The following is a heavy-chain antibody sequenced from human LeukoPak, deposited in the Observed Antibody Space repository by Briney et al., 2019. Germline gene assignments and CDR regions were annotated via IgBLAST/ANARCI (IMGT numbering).Heavy chain of an antibody. CDR2: IRSKANSYAT. J-gene: IGHJ4*02. CDR1: GFTFSGSA. D-gene: IGHD6-6*01. CDR3: TRQASIAAREGDY. V-gene: IGHV3-73*01. Sequence: GGSLRLSCAASGFTFSGSAMHWVRQASGKGLEWVGRIRSKANSYATAYAASVKGRFTISRDDSKNTAYLQVNSLKTEDTAVYYCTRQASIAAREGDYWGQGTLVTVSS.